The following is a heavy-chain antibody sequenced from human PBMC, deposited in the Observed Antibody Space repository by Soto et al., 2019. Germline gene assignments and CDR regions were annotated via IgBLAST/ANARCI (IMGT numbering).Heavy chain of an antibody. J-gene: IGHJ5*02. CDR3: ARGRFRRTWFDP. V-gene: IGHV1-8*01. D-gene: IGHD3-16*01. Sequence: VPLVQSGAEVKKPGASVKVSCKASGYTFTNYDIHWVRQATGQGLEWMGWMNPDSGNTGQSKQFQGRVTMTRDTSISTAYMELSSLRSEDTAVYYCARGRFRRTWFDPWGQGTLVTVSS. CDR2: MNPDSGNT. CDR1: GYTFTNYD.